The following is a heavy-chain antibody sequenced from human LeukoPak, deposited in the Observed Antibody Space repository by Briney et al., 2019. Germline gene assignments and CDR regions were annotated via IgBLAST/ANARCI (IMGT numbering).Heavy chain of an antibody. CDR2: IYHSGST. CDR3: AREGSSGESDY. Sequence: SETLSLTCAVSGGSISSGGYSWSWIRQPPGKGLEWIGYIYHSGSTYYNPSLKSRVTISVDRSKNQFSLKLSSVTAADTAVYYCAREGSSGESDYWGQGTLVTVSS. D-gene: IGHD6-19*01. CDR1: GGSISSGGYS. J-gene: IGHJ4*02. V-gene: IGHV4-30-2*01.